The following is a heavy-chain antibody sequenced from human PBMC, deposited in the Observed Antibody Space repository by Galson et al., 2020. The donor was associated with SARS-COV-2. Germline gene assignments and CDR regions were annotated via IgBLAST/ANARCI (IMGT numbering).Heavy chain of an antibody. CDR2: IYPADSDT. J-gene: IGHJ6*02. CDR3: ARRVEGYKDHMDV. D-gene: IGHD5-12*01. V-gene: IGHV5-51*01. CDR1: GYSFPNYW. Sequence: GESLKISCKGSGYSFPNYWIGWVRQMPGKGLEWMGIIYPADSDTKYNPSFQGQVTISADKSINTAYLQWSSLKASDSAIYYCARRVEGYKDHMDVWGQGTTVTVSS.